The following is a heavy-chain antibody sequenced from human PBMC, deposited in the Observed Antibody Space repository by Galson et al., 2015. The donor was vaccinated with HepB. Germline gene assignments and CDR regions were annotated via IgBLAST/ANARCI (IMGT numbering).Heavy chain of an antibody. CDR1: GYTFTSYG. J-gene: IGHJ4*02. CDR2: ISAYNGNT. CDR3: AREPYSSGWEPPFDY. V-gene: IGHV1-18*01. Sequence: SVKVPCKASGYTFTSYGISWVRQAPGQGLEWMGWISAYNGNTNYAQKLQGRVTMTTDTSTSTAYMELRSLRSDDTAVYYCAREPYSSGWEPPFDYWGQGTLVTVSS. D-gene: IGHD6-19*01.